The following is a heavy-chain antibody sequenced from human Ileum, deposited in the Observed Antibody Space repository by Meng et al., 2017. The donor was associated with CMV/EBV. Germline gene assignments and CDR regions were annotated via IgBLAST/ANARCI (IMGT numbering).Heavy chain of an antibody. CDR2: VNPDGTTT. CDR1: GFTFSPYW. J-gene: IGHJ4*02. D-gene: IGHD2-8*02. Sequence: LVLCWAASGFTFSPYWMHWVRQAPGGGLVWLSHVNPDGTTTTYADSVKGRFTISRDNAKNTLYLQMNSLRAEDTAVYYCVRSGGTLDYWGQGTLVTVSS. V-gene: IGHV3-74*01. CDR3: VRSGGTLDY.